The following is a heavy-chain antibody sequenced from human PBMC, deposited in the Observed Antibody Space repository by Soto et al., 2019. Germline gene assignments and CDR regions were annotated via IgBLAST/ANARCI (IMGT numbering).Heavy chain of an antibody. CDR1: GYSFTSYW. J-gene: IGHJ6*02. CDR3: ARHEGSKWNSPDYGMDV. Sequence: PGESLKISCKGSGYSFTSYWIGWVRQMPGKGLEWMGIIYPGDSDTRYSPSFQGQVTISANKSISTAYLQWSSLKASDTAMYYCARHEGSKWNSPDYGMDVWGQGTTVTVSS. CDR2: IYPGDSDT. D-gene: IGHD1-1*01. V-gene: IGHV5-51*01.